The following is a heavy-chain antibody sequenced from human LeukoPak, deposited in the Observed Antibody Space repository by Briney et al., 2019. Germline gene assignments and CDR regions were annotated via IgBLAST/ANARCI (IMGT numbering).Heavy chain of an antibody. CDR3: ATLTTKQVATFVY. J-gene: IGHJ4*02. CDR2: ISAYNGNT. V-gene: IGHV1-18*01. D-gene: IGHD5-12*01. CDR1: GYTFTSYG. Sequence: ASVKVSCKASGYTFTSYGISWVRRAPGQGLEWMGWISAYNGNTNYAQKLQGRVTMTTDTSTSTAYMELSSLRSEDTAVYYCATLTTKQVATFVYWGQGTLVTVSS.